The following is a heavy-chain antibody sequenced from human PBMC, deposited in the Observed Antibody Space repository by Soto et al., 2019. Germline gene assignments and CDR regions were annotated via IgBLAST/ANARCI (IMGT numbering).Heavy chain of an antibody. Sequence: QVQLVESGGGVVQPGRSLRLSCAASGFTFSSYAMHWVRQAPGKGLEWVAVISYDGSNKYYADSVKGRFTISRDNSKNTLYLQMNSLRAEDTAVYYCARSRILRDIPINDWGQGTLVTVSS. CDR2: ISYDGSNK. CDR3: ARSRILRDIPIND. D-gene: IGHD3-3*02. V-gene: IGHV3-30-3*01. J-gene: IGHJ4*02. CDR1: GFTFSSYA.